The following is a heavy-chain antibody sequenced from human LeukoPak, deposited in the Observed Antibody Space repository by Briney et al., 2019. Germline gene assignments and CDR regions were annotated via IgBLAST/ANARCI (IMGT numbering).Heavy chain of an antibody. Sequence: GSLRLSCAASGFTFSSYSMNWVRQAPGKGLEWVSSISSSSSYIYYADSVKGRFTISRDNAKNSLYLQMNSLRAEDTAAYYCARDWGYYYYYGMDVWGQGTTVTVSS. V-gene: IGHV3-21*01. J-gene: IGHJ6*02. D-gene: IGHD3-16*01. CDR1: GFTFSSYS. CDR2: ISSSSSYI. CDR3: ARDWGYYYYYGMDV.